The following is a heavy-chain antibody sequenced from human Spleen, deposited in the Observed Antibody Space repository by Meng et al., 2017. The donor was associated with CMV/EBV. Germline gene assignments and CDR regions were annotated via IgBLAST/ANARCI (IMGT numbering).Heavy chain of an antibody. CDR3: ARNYPWNCRSITCPGAYDI. CDR1: RFTFSSYW. CDR2: IKQDGSEK. J-gene: IGHJ3*02. Sequence: GESLKISCAASRFTFSSYWMSWVRQAPGKGLEWVANIKQDGSEKYSVDSVKGRLTISRDNAKNSLYLQMNSLRAEDTAVYYCARNYPWNCRSITCPGAYDIWGQGTMVTVSS. V-gene: IGHV3-7*01. D-gene: IGHD2-2*01.